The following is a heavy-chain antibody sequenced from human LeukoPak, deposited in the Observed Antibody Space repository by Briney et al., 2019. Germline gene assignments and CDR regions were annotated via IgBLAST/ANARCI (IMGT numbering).Heavy chain of an antibody. CDR1: GGSICSYY. CDR3: ARKARYFDWLGSTNYYYYMDV. D-gene: IGHD3-9*01. J-gene: IGHJ6*03. Sequence: SETLSLTCTVSGGSICSYYWSWIRQPPGKGLEWIGYIYTSGSTNYNPSLKSRVTISVDTSKNQFSLKLSSVTAADTAVYYCARKARYFDWLGSTNYYYYMDVWGKGTTVTVSS. CDR2: IYTSGST. V-gene: IGHV4-4*09.